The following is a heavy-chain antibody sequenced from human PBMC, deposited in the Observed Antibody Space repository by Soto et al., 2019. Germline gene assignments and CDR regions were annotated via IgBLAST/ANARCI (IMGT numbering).Heavy chain of an antibody. V-gene: IGHV1-18*01. CDR3: AGEGVAPYYYYGMDV. CDR1: GYTFTRSG. Sequence: GASVKVSCKASGYTFTRSGISWVRQAPGQGLEWMGWISTYNGDTNYAQTFQGRVTMTTDTSTSTAHMEVRSLRSDDTAVYYCAGEGVAPYYYYGMDVWGQGTPVTVSS. D-gene: IGHD5-12*01. J-gene: IGHJ6*02. CDR2: ISTYNGDT.